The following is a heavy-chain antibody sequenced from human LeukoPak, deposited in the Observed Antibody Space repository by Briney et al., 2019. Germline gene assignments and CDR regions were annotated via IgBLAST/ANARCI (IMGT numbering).Heavy chain of an antibody. CDR3: ARHIAGTVTSGFDI. V-gene: IGHV1-18*01. CDR1: GYTFTSYG. CDR2: INTYKGNT. J-gene: IGHJ3*02. Sequence: AASVKVSCKASGYTFTSYGIRWVRQAPGQGLEWMGWINTYKGNTQYAQRLQGRVTMTTDTSTNTAYMELGSLRSDDTAVYYCARHIAGTVTSGFDIWGQGTMVTVSS. D-gene: IGHD4-17*01.